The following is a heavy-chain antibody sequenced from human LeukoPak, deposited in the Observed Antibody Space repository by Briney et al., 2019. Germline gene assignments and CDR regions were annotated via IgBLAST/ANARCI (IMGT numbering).Heavy chain of an antibody. CDR2: IYHSGST. D-gene: IGHD1-26*01. V-gene: IGHV4-4*02. Sequence: SGTLSLTCAVSGGSISSSNWWSWVRQPPGKGLEWIGEIYHSGSTNYNPSLKSRVTISVDKSKNQFSLKLSSVTAADTAVYYCAVPGGSYTRGFFVYWGQGTLVTVSS. J-gene: IGHJ4*02. CDR3: AVPGGSYTRGFFVY. CDR1: GGSISSSNW.